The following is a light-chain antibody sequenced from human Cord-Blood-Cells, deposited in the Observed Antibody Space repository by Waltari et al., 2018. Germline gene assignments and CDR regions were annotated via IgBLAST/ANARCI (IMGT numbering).Light chain of an antibody. CDR1: SRDVGSYNF. V-gene: IGLV2-23*01. Sequence: QSALTQPASVSGSPGQSITISGTGTSRDVGSYNFVSWYHQHPGKAPKLMINEGSNRPSGVSNRFSGSKSGNTASLTISGLQAEDEADYYCCSYAGSSTVFGGGTKLTVL. CDR2: EGS. J-gene: IGLJ2*01. CDR3: CSYAGSSTV.